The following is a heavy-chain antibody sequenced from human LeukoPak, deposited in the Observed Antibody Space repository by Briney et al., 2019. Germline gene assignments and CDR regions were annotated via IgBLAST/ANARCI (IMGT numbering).Heavy chain of an antibody. V-gene: IGHV3-30-3*01. Sequence: PGGSLRLSCAASGFTFSSYAMHWVRQAPGKGLEWVAVISYDGSNKYYADSVKGRFTISRDNSKNTLYLQMNSLRAVDTAVYYCARDFYDSSGYYYTYNWFDPWGQGTLVTVSS. CDR3: ARDFYDSSGYYYTYNWFDP. CDR1: GFTFSSYA. CDR2: ISYDGSNK. J-gene: IGHJ5*02. D-gene: IGHD3-22*01.